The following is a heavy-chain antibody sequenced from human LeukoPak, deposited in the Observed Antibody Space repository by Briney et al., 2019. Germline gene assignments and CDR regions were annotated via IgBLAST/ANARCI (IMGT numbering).Heavy chain of an antibody. CDR1: GFTFDDYA. CDR2: ISWNSGSI. CDR3: AKDNFLWYGDLISYFDY. J-gene: IGHJ4*02. V-gene: IGHV3-9*01. D-gene: IGHD4-17*01. Sequence: PGGSLRLSCAASGFTFDDYAMHWVRQAPGKGLEWVSGISWNSGSIGYADSVKGRFTISRDNAKNSLYLQMNSLRAGDTALYYCAKDNFLWYGDLISYFDYWGQGTLVTVSS.